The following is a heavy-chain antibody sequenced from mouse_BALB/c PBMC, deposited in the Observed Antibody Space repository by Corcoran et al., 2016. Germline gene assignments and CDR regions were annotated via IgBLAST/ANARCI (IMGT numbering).Heavy chain of an antibody. V-gene: IGHV1S136*01. D-gene: IGHD1-1*01. J-gene: IGHJ4*01. Sequence: EVQLQQSGPELVKPGASVKMTCKASGYTFTSYVMHWVKQKPGQGLEWIGYINPYNDGTKYNEKFKGKATLTSDKSYSTAYMELSSLTSEDSAVYYCASHYYGSSHYAMDYWGQGTSVTVSS. CDR3: ASHYYGSSHYAMDY. CDR2: INPYNDGT. CDR1: GYTFTSYV.